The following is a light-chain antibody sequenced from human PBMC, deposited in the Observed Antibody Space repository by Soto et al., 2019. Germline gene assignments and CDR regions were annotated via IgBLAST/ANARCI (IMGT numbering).Light chain of an antibody. Sequence: EIALTQSPATLSLSPGERATLSCRASQSVSRYLAWYQQKPGQAPRLLIYDASNRATGIPARFSGSGSGTDFTLTISSLEPDDFAVYFCQQRATWPPGFTFGPGTKVDFK. J-gene: IGKJ3*01. CDR1: QSVSRY. CDR2: DAS. CDR3: QQRATWPPGFT. V-gene: IGKV3-11*01.